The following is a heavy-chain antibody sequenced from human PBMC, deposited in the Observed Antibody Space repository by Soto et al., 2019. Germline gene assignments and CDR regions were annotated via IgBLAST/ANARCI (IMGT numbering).Heavy chain of an antibody. CDR3: ALRGDGYSYGPGAFDI. D-gene: IGHD5-18*01. J-gene: IGHJ3*02. V-gene: IGHV3-23*01. CDR2: ISGSGGST. CDR1: GFTFSSYA. Sequence: GGSLRLSCAASGFTFSSYAMSWVRQAPGKGLEWVSAISGSGGSTYYADSVKGRFTISRDNSKNTLYLQMNSLRAEDTAVYYCALRGDGYSYGPGAFDIWGQGTMVTV.